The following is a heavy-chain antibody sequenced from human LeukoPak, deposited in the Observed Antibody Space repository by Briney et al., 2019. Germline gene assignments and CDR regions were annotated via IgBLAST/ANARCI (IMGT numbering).Heavy chain of an antibody. D-gene: IGHD5-24*01. Sequence: SVKVSCKASGGTFSSYTISWVRQAPGHGLEWMGRIISILGIANYAQKFQGRVTITADKSPSTDYMELSSLRSEDTAVYYCARGGRGATITNFDYWGQGTLVTVSS. CDR1: GGTFSSYT. V-gene: IGHV1-69*02. CDR2: IISILGIA. CDR3: ARGGRGATITNFDY. J-gene: IGHJ4*02.